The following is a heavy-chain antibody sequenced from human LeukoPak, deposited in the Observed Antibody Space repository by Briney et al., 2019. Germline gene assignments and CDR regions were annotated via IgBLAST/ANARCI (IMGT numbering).Heavy chain of an antibody. Sequence: ASVKVSCKASGYTFTGYYMHWVRQAPGQGLEWMGWINPNSGGTNYAQKFQGRVTMTRDTSISTAYMELSRLRSDDTAVYYCARETVVAATTRVYYYYYMDVWGKGTTVTISS. J-gene: IGHJ6*03. CDR2: INPNSGGT. V-gene: IGHV1-2*02. CDR1: GYTFTGYY. CDR3: ARETVVAATTRVYYYYYMDV. D-gene: IGHD2-15*01.